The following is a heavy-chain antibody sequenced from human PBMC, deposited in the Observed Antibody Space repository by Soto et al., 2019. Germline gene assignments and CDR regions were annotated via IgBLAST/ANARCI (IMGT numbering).Heavy chain of an antibody. Sequence: GGSLRLSCAASGFTFSSYWMSWVRQAPGKGLEWVANIKQDGSEKYYVDSVKGRFTISRDNAKNSLYLQMNSLRAEDTAVYYCNRGGLTLHDAFDIWGQGTMVTVSS. D-gene: IGHD2-15*01. CDR2: IKQDGSEK. CDR1: GFTFSSYW. J-gene: IGHJ3*02. CDR3: NRGGLTLHDAFDI. V-gene: IGHV3-7*01.